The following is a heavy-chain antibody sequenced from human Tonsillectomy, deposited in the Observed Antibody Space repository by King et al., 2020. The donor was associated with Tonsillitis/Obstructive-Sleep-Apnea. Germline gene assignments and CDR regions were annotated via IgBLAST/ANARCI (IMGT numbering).Heavy chain of an antibody. CDR3: AKYKGRYCSGGSCSGSDY. CDR2: ISGGGGGT. Sequence: VQVVESGGGLVQPGGSLRLSCAASGFTFSHYAMSWVRQAPGKGLEWVSGISGGGGGTYYADSVKGRFTISRDNSKNTLYLQMNSLRAEDTALYYCAKYKGRYCSGGSCSGSDYWGQGTQVTVSS. V-gene: IGHV3-23*04. CDR1: GFTFSHYA. D-gene: IGHD2-15*01. J-gene: IGHJ4*02.